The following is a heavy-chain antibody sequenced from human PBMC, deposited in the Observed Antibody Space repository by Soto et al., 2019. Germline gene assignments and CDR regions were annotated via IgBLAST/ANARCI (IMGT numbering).Heavy chain of an antibody. Sequence: GASVKVSCKASGGTFTRYPFNWVRQAPGQGLEWMGGIIPIIGVPNYAQEFQGRVTITADESTSTVYMEMSSLRSEDTAVYYCARVLEFRDGYISHFDYWGQGTLVTVSS. CDR2: IIPIIGVP. V-gene: IGHV1-69*10. J-gene: IGHJ4*02. CDR3: ARVLEFRDGYISHFDY. D-gene: IGHD5-12*01. CDR1: GGTFTRYP.